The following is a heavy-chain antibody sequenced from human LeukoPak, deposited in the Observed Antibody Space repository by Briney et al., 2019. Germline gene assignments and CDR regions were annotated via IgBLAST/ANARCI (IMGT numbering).Heavy chain of an antibody. Sequence: ASVKVSCKASGYTFTGYYMHWVRQAPGQGLEWMGWINPNSGGTNYAQKLQGRVTMTTDTSTSTAYMELRSLRSDDTAVYYCARVPATVEYYYYYYYMDVWGKGTTVTVSS. J-gene: IGHJ6*03. CDR3: ARVPATVEYYYYYYYMDV. CDR1: GYTFTGYY. V-gene: IGHV1-2*02. CDR2: INPNSGGT. D-gene: IGHD4-23*01.